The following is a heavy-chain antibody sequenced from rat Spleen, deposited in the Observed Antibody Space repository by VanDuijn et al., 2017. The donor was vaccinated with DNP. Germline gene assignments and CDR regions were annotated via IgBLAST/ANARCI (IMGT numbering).Heavy chain of an antibody. CDR3: TKDATVAPFDY. V-gene: IGHV5-31*01. Sequence: EVQLVESGGGPVQPGRSLKLSCVASGFIFSNYWMTWIRQTPGKGLEWVATITSGGSATYYPDSVKGRFTVSRDDAKSTLYLHMDSLRSEDTATYYCTKDATVAPFDYWGQGTLVTVSS. CDR1: GFIFSNYW. D-gene: IGHD1-1*01. J-gene: IGHJ3*01. CDR2: ITSGGSAT.